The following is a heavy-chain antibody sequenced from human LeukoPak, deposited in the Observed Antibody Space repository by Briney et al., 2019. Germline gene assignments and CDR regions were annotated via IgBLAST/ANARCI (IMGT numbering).Heavy chain of an antibody. CDR3: ASWDAPGFDY. J-gene: IGHJ4*02. V-gene: IGHV1-8*01. Sequence: GASVKVSCKASGYTFTSYDINWVRQATGQGLEWMGWMNPNSGNTGYAQKFQDRVTMTRNTSISTAYMGLSSLRFDDTAVYYCASWDAPGFDYWGQGTLVTVSS. CDR1: GYTFTSYD. D-gene: IGHD1-26*01. CDR2: MNPNSGNT.